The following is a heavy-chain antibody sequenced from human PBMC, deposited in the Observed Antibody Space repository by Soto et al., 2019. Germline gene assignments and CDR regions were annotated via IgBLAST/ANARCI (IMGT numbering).Heavy chain of an antibody. CDR2: ITSDGDST. V-gene: IGHV3-64D*06. CDR3: VKGNQLLRYYFEF. Sequence: GGSLRLSCSVSGFTFSNYVMHWVRQAPGKGLEYVSGITSDGDSTWHADSVKDRFTISRDNSKNTLFLQMSSLRVEDAAIYFCVKGNQLLRYYFEFWGPGTLVTVSS. D-gene: IGHD2-15*01. CDR1: GFTFSNYV. J-gene: IGHJ4*01.